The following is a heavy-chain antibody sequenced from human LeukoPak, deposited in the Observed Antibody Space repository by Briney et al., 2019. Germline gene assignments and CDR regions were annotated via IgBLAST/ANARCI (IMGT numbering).Heavy chain of an antibody. V-gene: IGHV3-53*01. CDR1: GFTVSSNY. D-gene: IGHD6-13*01. Sequence: PGGSLRLSCAASGFTVSSNYMSWVRQAPGKGLEWVSLIYTSTYYADSVKGRFTISRDNSKNTLYLQMNSLRAEDTAVYYCARDLGTNAFDIWGQGTMVTVSS. CDR2: IYTST. CDR3: ARDLGTNAFDI. J-gene: IGHJ3*02.